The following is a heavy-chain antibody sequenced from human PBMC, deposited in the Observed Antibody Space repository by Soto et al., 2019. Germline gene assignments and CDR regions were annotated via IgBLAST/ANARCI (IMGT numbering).Heavy chain of an antibody. CDR3: ARAPYDYDILTGYYVYYMDV. CDR2: INAGNGNT. CDR1: GYTFTSYA. Sequence: ASVKVSCKASGYTFTSYAMHWVRQAPGQRLEWMGWINAGNGNTKYSQKFQGRVTITRDTSASTAYMELSSLRSEDTAVYYCARAPYDYDILTGYYVYYMDVRGKGTTVTVSS. J-gene: IGHJ6*03. D-gene: IGHD3-9*01. V-gene: IGHV1-3*01.